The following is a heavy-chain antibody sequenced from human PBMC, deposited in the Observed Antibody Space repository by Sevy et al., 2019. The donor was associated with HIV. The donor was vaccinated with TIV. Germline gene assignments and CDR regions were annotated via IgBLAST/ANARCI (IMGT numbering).Heavy chain of an antibody. D-gene: IGHD3-16*01. CDR3: ARDYIMITFGGVMIV. CDR1: GFTFSSYW. V-gene: IGHV3-7*01. J-gene: IGHJ4*02. CDR2: IKQDGSEK. Sequence: GGSLRLSCAASGFTFSSYWMSWVRQAPGKGLEWVANIKQDGSEKYYVDSVKGRFTISRDNAKNSLYLQMNSLRAEDTAVYYCARDYIMITFGGVMIVRGQGTLVTVSS.